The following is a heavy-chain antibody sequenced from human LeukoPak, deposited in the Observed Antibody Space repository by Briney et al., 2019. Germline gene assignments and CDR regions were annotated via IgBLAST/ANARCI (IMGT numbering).Heavy chain of an antibody. J-gene: IGHJ5*02. CDR3: AREGSTSDSSFAP. Sequence: GGSLRLACAASGLTFSSFSMTWVSQAHGKVLEWVSSISSSSSYIYYADSVKGRFTISRDNAKNSLYLQMNSLRAEDTAVYYCAREGSTSDSSFAPWGQGTLVTVSS. CDR2: ISSSSSYI. V-gene: IGHV3-21*01. D-gene: IGHD2-2*01. CDR1: GLTFSSFS.